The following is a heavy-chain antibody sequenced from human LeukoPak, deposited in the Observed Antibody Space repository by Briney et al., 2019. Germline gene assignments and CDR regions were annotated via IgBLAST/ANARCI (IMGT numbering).Heavy chain of an antibody. J-gene: IGHJ4*02. CDR2: IDYNGRT. V-gene: IGHV4-61*01. CDR1: GGSVSSGTYF. Sequence: ASETLSLTCTVSGGSVSSGTYFFNWIRQAPGKGLEWIGYIDYNGRTNYNPSLKSRVTISVGTSKNQFPLKVSSVTATDTAVYYCARGSGWLTDHWGQGTLVTVSS. CDR3: ARGSGWLTDH. D-gene: IGHD6-19*01.